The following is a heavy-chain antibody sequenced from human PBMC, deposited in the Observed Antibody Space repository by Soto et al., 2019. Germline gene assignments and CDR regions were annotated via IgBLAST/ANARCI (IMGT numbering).Heavy chain of an antibody. CDR2: INSDGSST. V-gene: IGHV3-74*01. CDR3: ARERAYCGGDCSYYFDY. D-gene: IGHD2-21*02. CDR1: GFTFSSYA. J-gene: IGHJ4*02. Sequence: GGSLRLSCAASGFTFSSYAMSWVRQAPGKGLVWVSRINSDGSSTSYADSVKGRFTISRDNAKNTLYLQMNSLRAEDTAVYYCARERAYCGGDCSYYFDYWGQGTLVTVSS.